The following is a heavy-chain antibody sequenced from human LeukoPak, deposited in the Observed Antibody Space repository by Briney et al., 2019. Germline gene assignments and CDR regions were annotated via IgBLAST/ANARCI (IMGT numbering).Heavy chain of an antibody. V-gene: IGHV1-69*04. CDR3: ARSIAVAGRRYNWFDP. J-gene: IGHJ5*02. D-gene: IGHD6-19*01. CDR1: GGTFSSYA. CDR2: IIPILGIA. Sequence: ASVKVSCKASGGTFSSYAISWVRQAPGQGLEWMGRIIPILGIANYAQKFQGRVTITADKSTSTAYMELRSLRSDDTAVYYCARSIAVAGRRYNWFDPWGQGTLVTVSS.